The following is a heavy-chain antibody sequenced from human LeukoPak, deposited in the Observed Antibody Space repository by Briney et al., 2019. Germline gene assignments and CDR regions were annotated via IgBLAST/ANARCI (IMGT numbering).Heavy chain of an antibody. J-gene: IGHJ4*02. CDR1: GASISSWY. Sequence: KPSETLSLTCTVAGASISSWYWSWIRQPLGKGLGWIGNIHGSGNTNYNPSLKSRVSMSLDTSKNQVSLNLTSVTAADTATYFCARETMLAGFASGLGFNYWGQGILVIVSS. D-gene: IGHD6-19*01. CDR3: ARETMLAGFASGLGFNY. CDR2: IHGSGNT. V-gene: IGHV4-59*12.